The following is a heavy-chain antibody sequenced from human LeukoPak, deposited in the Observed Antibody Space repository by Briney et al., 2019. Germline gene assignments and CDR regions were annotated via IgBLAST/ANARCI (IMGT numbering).Heavy chain of an antibody. CDR3: AKDQRGRVRYYYMDV. CDR1: GFTFSSYG. CDR2: IRYDGSNK. D-gene: IGHD3-10*01. Sequence: GGSLRLSCAASGFTFSSYGMHWVRQAPGKGLEWVAFIRYDGSNKYYADSVKGRFTISRYNSKNTLYLQMNSLRAEDTAVYYCAKDQRGRVRYYYMDVWGKGTTVTVSS. J-gene: IGHJ6*03. V-gene: IGHV3-30*02.